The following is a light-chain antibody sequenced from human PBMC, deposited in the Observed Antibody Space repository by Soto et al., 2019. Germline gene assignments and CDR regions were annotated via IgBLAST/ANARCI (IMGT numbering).Light chain of an antibody. CDR3: QQRRNWHPIT. J-gene: IGKJ5*01. CDR1: QSVSRY. Sequence: EIVLKRSPATLSLSAGERGTLSCRASQSVSRYLAWYQQKPGQAPRLIIYDASNRATGIPARLIGSGSGTDSTLTISSLEPEDLAVYYCQQRRNWHPITFGQVTRLEIK. V-gene: IGKV3-11*01. CDR2: DAS.